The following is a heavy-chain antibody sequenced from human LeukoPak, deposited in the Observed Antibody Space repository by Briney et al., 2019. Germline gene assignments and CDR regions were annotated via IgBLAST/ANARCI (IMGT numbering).Heavy chain of an antibody. CDR2: INHSGST. CDR3: ARGGRWLRYYYMDV. Sequence: SETLSLTCAVYGGSFSGYYWSWIRQPPGKGLEWIGEINHSGSTNYNPSLKSRVTISVDTSKNQFSLKLSSVTAADTAVYYCARGGRWLRYYYMDVWGKGTTVTVSS. D-gene: IGHD5-12*01. J-gene: IGHJ6*03. V-gene: IGHV4-34*01. CDR1: GGSFSGYY.